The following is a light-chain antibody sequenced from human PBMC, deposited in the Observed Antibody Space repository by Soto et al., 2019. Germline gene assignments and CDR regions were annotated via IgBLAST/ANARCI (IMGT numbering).Light chain of an antibody. Sequence: EKVLAQSPGTVSLSPGERATLACRASQSVSSSSLAWYQQRPGQAPRLLIFTASSRATGTPDRFSGSGSGTDFTLTISRLEPEDFAVYYCQQYGSSRTFGQGTKVDIK. CDR3: QQYGSSRT. J-gene: IGKJ1*01. V-gene: IGKV3-20*01. CDR1: QSVSSSS. CDR2: TAS.